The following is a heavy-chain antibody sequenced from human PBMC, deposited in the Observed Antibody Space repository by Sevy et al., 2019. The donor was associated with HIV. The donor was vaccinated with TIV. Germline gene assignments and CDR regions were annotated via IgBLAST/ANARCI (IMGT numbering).Heavy chain of an antibody. CDR1: GFTFSSHA. CDR2: ISGFGGST. Sequence: GGSLRLSCAASGFTFSSHAMSWVRQAPGKGLEWVSVISGFGGSTHYADSVKGRFTISRDNSKNTLYLQMNSLRAEDTAVYYCAKDIGFGGSPGRRYYYYSMDVWGQGTTVTVSS. V-gene: IGHV3-23*01. D-gene: IGHD3-3*01. CDR3: AKDIGFGGSPGRRYYYYSMDV. J-gene: IGHJ6*02.